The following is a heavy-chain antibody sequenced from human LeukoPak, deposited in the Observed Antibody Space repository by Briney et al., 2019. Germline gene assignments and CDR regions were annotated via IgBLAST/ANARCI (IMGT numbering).Heavy chain of an antibody. D-gene: IGHD5-12*01. Sequence: SETLSLTCTVSGGSISNYYWGWIRQPPGKGLEWIGSIYYSGSTYYNPSLKSRVTISVDTSKNQFSLKLSSVTAADTAIYFCARGMAAAYDYNWFDSWGQGTLVTVSS. CDR3: ARGMAAAYDYNWFDS. CDR1: GGSISNYY. CDR2: IYYSGST. V-gene: IGHV4-39*07. J-gene: IGHJ5*01.